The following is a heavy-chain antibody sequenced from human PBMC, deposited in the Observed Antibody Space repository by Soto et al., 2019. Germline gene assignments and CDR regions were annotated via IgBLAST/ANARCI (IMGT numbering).Heavy chain of an antibody. CDR2: MFPGDSDT. CDR1: GYSFTTYW. D-gene: IGHD6-19*01. Sequence: EVQMEQSGAELKKPGESLKISCKGSGYSFTTYWIGWVRQLPWQGLEWMGVMFPGDSDTRYSPSFQGQVTMSADPSTNTAYLEWSSLKDADRAMYYCARVTDSSLGTMDVWGQGNTVTVS. V-gene: IGHV5-51*01. J-gene: IGHJ6*02. CDR3: ARVTDSSLGTMDV.